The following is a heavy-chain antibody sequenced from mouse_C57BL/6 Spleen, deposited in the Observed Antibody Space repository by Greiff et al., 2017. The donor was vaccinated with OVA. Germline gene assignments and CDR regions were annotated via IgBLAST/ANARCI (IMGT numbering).Heavy chain of an antibody. CDR1: GYTFTSYW. CDR3: ARARPASRYFDV. V-gene: IGHV1-64*01. J-gene: IGHJ1*03. CDR2: IHPNSGST. D-gene: IGHD6-1*01. Sequence: QVQLQQPGAELVKPGASVKLSCKASGYTFTSYWMHWVKQRPGQGLEWIGMIHPNSGSTNYNEKFKSKATLTVDKSSSTAYMQLSSLTSEDSAVYYCARARPASRYFDVWGTGTTVTVSS.